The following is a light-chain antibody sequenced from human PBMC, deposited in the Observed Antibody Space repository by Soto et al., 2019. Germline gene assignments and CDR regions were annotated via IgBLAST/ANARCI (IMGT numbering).Light chain of an antibody. CDR1: QGIRSD. V-gene: IGKV1-6*01. Sequence: AIRLTQSPSSLSASVGDRVTITCRASQGIRSDLGWYQQKPGKAPKLLIYAASNLQSGVPSRFSGSGSGTDFTLPISILQAEDFATYYCLQDHNYPWTFGQPNKVEIK. CDR3: LQDHNYPWT. J-gene: IGKJ1*01. CDR2: AAS.